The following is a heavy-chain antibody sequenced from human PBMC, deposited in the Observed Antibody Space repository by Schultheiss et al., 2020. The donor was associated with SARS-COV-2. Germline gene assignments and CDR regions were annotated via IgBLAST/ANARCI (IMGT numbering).Heavy chain of an antibody. J-gene: IGHJ6*02. CDR1: GFTFSSYW. V-gene: IGHV3-74*01. Sequence: GGSLRLSCAASGFTFSSYWMHWVRQAPGKGLVWVSRINSDGSSTSYADSVKGRFTISRDISKNTLNLQMSSLRADDTAVYYCAKLTGTSCYSAVDVWGQGTSVTVSS. CDR3: AKLTGTSCYSAVDV. D-gene: IGHD2-15*01. CDR2: INSDGSST.